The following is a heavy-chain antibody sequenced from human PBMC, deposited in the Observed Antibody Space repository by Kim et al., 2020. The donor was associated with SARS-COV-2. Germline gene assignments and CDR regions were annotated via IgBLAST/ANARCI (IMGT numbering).Heavy chain of an antibody. Sequence: SETLSLTCAVYGGSFSGYYWSWIRQPPGKGLEWIGEINHSGSTNYNPSLKSRVTISVDTSKNQFSLKLSSVTAADTAVYYCARVYSGMDDYWGQGTLFTVSS. J-gene: IGHJ4*02. CDR3: ARVYSGMDDY. CDR2: INHSGST. D-gene: IGHD3-10*01. V-gene: IGHV4-34*01. CDR1: GGSFSGYY.